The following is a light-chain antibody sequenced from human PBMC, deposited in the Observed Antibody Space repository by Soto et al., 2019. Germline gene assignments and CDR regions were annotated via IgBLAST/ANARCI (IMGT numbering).Light chain of an antibody. J-gene: IGLJ3*02. V-gene: IGLV2-18*01. CDR2: EVS. Sequence: QSALTQPPSVSGSPGQSVTISCTGTAGDVGNYNRVSWYQQPPGAAPKLVIYEVSNRPSGVPDRFSGSKSGNTAYLTISGLLAEDEGDYYCSLYTTSSSWVFGGGTQLTVL. CDR3: SLYTTSSSWV. CDR1: AGDVGNYNR.